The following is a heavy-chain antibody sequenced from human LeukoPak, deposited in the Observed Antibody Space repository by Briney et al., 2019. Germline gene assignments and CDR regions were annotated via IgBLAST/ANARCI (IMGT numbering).Heavy chain of an antibody. J-gene: IGHJ3*02. CDR3: ARSDVFDI. CDR1: GFSVSSNF. CDR2: IYSGGNT. V-gene: IGHV3-53*01. Sequence: TGGSLRLSCAASGFSVSSNFMSWVRQAPGKGLEWVSIIYSGGNTNYADSVKGRFTISRDTSKNTLYLQMNGLRAEDTAVYYCARSDVFDIWGQGTVVTVSS.